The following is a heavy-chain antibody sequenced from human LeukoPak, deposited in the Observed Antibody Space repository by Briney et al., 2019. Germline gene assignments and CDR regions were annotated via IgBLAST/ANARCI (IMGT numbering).Heavy chain of an antibody. J-gene: IGHJ5*02. CDR2: IYTSGST. Sequence: SETLSLTCTVSGGSISSYYWSWIRQPPGKGLEWIGYIYTSGSTNYNPSLKSRVTISVDTSKNQFSLKLSSVTAADTAVYYCARSTHGSGWEYNWFDPWGQGTLVTVSS. CDR1: GGSISSYY. D-gene: IGHD6-19*01. CDR3: ARSTHGSGWEYNWFDP. V-gene: IGHV4-4*09.